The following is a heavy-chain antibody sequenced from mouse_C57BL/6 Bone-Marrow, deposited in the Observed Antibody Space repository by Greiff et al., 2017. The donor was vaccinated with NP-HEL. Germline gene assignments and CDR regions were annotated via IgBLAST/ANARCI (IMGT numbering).Heavy chain of an antibody. V-gene: IGHV1-81*01. D-gene: IGHD2-1*01. CDR3: ARGNSYFDY. J-gene: IGHJ2*01. CDR1: GYTFTSYG. CDR2: IYPRSGNT. Sequence: VQVVESGAELARPGASVKLSCKASGYTFTSYGISWVKQRTGQGLEWIGEIYPRSGNTYYNEKFKGKATLTADKSSSTAYMELRSLTSEDSAVYVCARGNSYFDYWGQGTTLTVSS.